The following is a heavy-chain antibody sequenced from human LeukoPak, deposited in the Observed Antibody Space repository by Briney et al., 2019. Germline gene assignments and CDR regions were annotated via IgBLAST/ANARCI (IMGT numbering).Heavy chain of an antibody. V-gene: IGHV1-18*01. CDR3: SRAPMVGPTRVDF. CDR2: IRANNGHT. Sequence: ASVKVSCKASGYTFTNYGFSWVRQAPGQGLEWMGWIRANNGHTNYAQKFQGRVTMTTDTSTSTAYMELRSLRSDDAAMYYCSRAPMVGPTRVDFWGQGTLVTVSS. CDR1: GYTFTNYG. J-gene: IGHJ4*02. D-gene: IGHD1-26*01.